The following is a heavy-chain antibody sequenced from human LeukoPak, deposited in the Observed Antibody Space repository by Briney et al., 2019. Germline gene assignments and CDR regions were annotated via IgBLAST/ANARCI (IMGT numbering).Heavy chain of an antibody. CDR3: AKGRGDYSDY. CDR1: GFTFSSYG. J-gene: IGHJ4*02. CDR2: ISYDGSNK. Sequence: GGSLRLSCAASGFTFSSYGMHWVRQAPGKVLEWVAVISYDGSNKYYADSVKGRFTISRDNSKNTLYLQMNSLRVEDTAVYYCAKGRGDYSDYWGQGTLVTVSS. V-gene: IGHV3-30*18.